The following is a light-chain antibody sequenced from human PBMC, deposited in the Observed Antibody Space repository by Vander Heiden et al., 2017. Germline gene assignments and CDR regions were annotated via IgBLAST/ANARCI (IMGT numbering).Light chain of an antibody. CDR2: LGS. J-gene: IGKJ1*01. Sequence: DIVMTQSPLSLPVTLGEPASISCRSSQSLLHSNGYNWLDWYLQKPGQSPQLLIYLGSNRDTGVPDRFSGSGSGTDFTLKISRVEAEDVGVYYCRQDIKNPRTFGQGTKVEIK. CDR3: RQDIKNPRT. V-gene: IGKV2-28*01. CDR1: QSLLHSNGYNW.